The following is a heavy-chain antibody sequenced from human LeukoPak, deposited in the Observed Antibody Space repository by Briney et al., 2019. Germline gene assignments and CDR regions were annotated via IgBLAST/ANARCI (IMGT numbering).Heavy chain of an antibody. CDR3: ARDKALDIVGTTADY. Sequence: ASVKVSCKASGYTFTGHYVHWVRQAPGQVLEWMGWINPNSGGINYAQKFQGRVTLTRDKSISTAYMELSSLTSDDTAVYYCARDKALDIVGTTADYWGQGTLVTVSS. J-gene: IGHJ4*02. CDR2: INPNSGGI. D-gene: IGHD5-12*01. V-gene: IGHV1-2*02. CDR1: GYTFTGHY.